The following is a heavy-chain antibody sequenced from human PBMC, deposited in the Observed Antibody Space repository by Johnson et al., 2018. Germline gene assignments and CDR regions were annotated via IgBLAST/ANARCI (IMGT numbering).Heavy chain of an antibody. CDR1: GFTFSSYG. D-gene: IGHD6-13*01. CDR3: AKFPTSSIWYPVYYYMDV. Sequence: QVQLVQSGGGVVQPGRSXRLSCAASGFTFSSYGMHWVRQAPGKGLEWVAVIWYDGSNKYYADSVKGRFIISRDNYKNTLFLQMNSLRAEDTAIYYCAKFPTSSIWYPVYYYMDVWGKGTTVTVSS. CDR2: IWYDGSNK. V-gene: IGHV3-33*06. J-gene: IGHJ6*03.